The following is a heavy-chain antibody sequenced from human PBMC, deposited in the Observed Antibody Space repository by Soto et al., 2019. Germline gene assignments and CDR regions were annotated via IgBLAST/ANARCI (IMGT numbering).Heavy chain of an antibody. J-gene: IGHJ6*02. CDR2: IWYDGSNK. D-gene: IGHD6-13*01. Sequence: GVSLRLSCSASGFTFSSYGMHWVRQAPGKGLEWVAVIWYDGSNKYYADSVKGRFTISRDNSKNTLYLQMNSLRAEDTAVYYCERANFGRSSWAVYYYYRMDVWGQGNTVPVPS. V-gene: IGHV3-33*01. CDR1: GFTFSSYG. CDR3: ERANFGRSSWAVYYYYRMDV.